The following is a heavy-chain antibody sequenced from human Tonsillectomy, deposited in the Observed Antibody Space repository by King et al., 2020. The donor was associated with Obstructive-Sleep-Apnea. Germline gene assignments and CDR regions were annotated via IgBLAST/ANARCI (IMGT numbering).Heavy chain of an antibody. D-gene: IGHD3-9*01. J-gene: IGHJ4*02. CDR2: INYSGST. CDR1: GGSISSSSYY. V-gene: IGHV4-39*07. Sequence: QLQESGPGLVKPSETLSLTCTVSGGSISSSSYYWGWIRQPPGKGLEWIGRINYSGSTYYNPSLKSRVTISVDTSNHKFSLKLRSVTAADTAVYYCARGGADFDWLLSYFDYWGQGTLVTVSS. CDR3: ARGGADFDWLLSYFDY.